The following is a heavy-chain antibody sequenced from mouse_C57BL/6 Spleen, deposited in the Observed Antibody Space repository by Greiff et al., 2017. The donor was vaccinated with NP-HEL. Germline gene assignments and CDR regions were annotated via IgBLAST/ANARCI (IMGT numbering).Heavy chain of an antibody. J-gene: IGHJ3*01. Sequence: VQLKESGEGLVKPGGSLKLSCAASGFTFSSYAMSWVRQTPEKRLEWVAYISSGGDYIYYADTVKGRFTISRDNARNTLYLQMSSLKSEDTAMYYCTRGMVTGFAYWGQGTLVTVSA. D-gene: IGHD2-2*01. V-gene: IGHV5-9-1*02. CDR3: TRGMVTGFAY. CDR2: ISSGGDYI. CDR1: GFTFSSYA.